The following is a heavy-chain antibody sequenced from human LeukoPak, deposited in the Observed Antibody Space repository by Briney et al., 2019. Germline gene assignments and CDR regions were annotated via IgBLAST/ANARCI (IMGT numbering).Heavy chain of an antibody. Sequence: PGGSLRLSCAASGFTFSSYGMHWVRQAPGKGLEWVAFIRYDGSNKYYADSVKGRFTISRENSKNTLYLQMNSLRAEDTAVYYCAKGGGYSSSWYGIWGQGTMVTVSS. CDR2: IRYDGSNK. J-gene: IGHJ3*02. V-gene: IGHV3-30*02. CDR3: AKGGGYSSSWYGI. D-gene: IGHD6-13*01. CDR1: GFTFSSYG.